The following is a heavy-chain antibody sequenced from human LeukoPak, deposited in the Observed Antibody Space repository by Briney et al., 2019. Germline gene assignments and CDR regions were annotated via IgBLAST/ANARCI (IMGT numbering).Heavy chain of an antibody. Sequence: GGSLRLSCAASGFTFSDYYMSWIRQAPGKGLEWVSYISSSSSYTNYADSVKGRFTISRDNAKNSLYLQMNSLRAEDTAVYYCARDRVVEMATITQVFDYWGQGTLVTVSS. CDR1: GFTFSDYY. V-gene: IGHV3-11*05. J-gene: IGHJ4*02. D-gene: IGHD5-24*01. CDR3: ARDRVVEMATITQVFDY. CDR2: ISSSSSYT.